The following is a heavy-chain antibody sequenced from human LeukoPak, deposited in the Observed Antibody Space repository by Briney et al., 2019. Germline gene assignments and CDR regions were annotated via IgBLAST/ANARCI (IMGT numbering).Heavy chain of an antibody. CDR1: GYNFKELS. CDR3: AALWFGDLLGNWFDP. CDR2: LDPEDVET. V-gene: IGHV1-24*01. J-gene: IGHJ5*02. Sequence: GASVKLSCKVSGYNFKELSIHWVRQPPGKGLEWVGGLDPEDVETIYAQKFQGRVTMTEDTSTDTAYMELSSLRSEDTPVYYCAALWFGDLLGNWFDPWGQGTLVTVSS. D-gene: IGHD3-10*01.